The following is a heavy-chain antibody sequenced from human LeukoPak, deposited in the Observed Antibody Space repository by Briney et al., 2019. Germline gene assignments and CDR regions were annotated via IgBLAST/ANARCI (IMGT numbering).Heavy chain of an antibody. CDR3: ARDGITYYYDSSGYPTISSFDI. V-gene: IGHV4-4*07. CDR2: IYTSGTT. D-gene: IGHD3-22*01. CDR1: GASITSFY. Sequence: SETLSLTCTVSGASITSFYWSWIRQPAGKGLEWIGRIYTSGTTNYNPSLKSRVTISVDTSKNQFSLKLSSVTAADTAVYYCARDGITYYYDSSGYPTISSFDIWGQGTMVTVSS. J-gene: IGHJ3*02.